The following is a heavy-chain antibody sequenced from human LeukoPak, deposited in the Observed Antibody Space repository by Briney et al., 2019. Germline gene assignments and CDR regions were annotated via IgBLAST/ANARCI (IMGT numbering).Heavy chain of an antibody. J-gene: IGHJ5*02. CDR1: GGTFSSYA. CDR2: IIPIFGTA. D-gene: IGHD1-26*01. CDR3: ARDLKRSRARWENLGFDP. Sequence: SVKVSCKASGGTFSSYAISWERQAPGQGLEWMGGIIPIFGTANYAQKFQGRVTITADKSTSTAYMELSSLRSDDTAVYYCARDLKRSRARWENLGFDPWGQGTLVTVSS. V-gene: IGHV1-69*06.